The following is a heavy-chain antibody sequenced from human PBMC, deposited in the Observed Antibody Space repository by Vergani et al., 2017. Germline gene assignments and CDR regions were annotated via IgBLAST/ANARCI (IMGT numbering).Heavy chain of an antibody. CDR2: INSDGSST. CDR1: GFTFSSYW. J-gene: IGHJ4*02. CDR3: AKDGLPHIVGATIVDY. D-gene: IGHD1-26*01. V-gene: IGHV3-74*01. Sequence: EVQLVESGGGLVQPGGSLRLSCAASGFTFSSYWMHWVRQAPGKGLVWVSRINSDGSSTSYADSVKGRFTISRDNAKNTLYLQMNSLRAEDTAVYYCAKDGLPHIVGATIVDYWGQGTLVTVSS.